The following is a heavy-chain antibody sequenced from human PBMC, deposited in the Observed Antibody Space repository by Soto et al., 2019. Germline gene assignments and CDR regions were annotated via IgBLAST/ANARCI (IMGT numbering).Heavy chain of an antibody. D-gene: IGHD6-19*01. CDR2: ISSNGGST. J-gene: IGHJ4*02. Sequence: PGGSLRLSCSASGFPFSSYAMHWVRQAPGKGLEYVSAISSNGGSTYYADSVKGRFTISRDNSKNTLYLQMSSLRAEDTAVYYCVRSGWYFGFDYWGQGTLVTVSS. V-gene: IGHV3-64D*08. CDR1: GFPFSSYA. CDR3: VRSGWYFGFDY.